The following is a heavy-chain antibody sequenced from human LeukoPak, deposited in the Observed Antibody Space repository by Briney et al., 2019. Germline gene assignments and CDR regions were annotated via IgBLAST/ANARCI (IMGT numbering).Heavy chain of an antibody. CDR3: ARDLFSMVRGVIGY. V-gene: IGHV1-18*01. D-gene: IGHD3-10*01. CDR2: ISAYNGNT. J-gene: IGHJ4*02. Sequence: ASVKVSCKASGYTFTSCGISWVRQAPGQGLEWMGWISAYNGNTNYAQKLQGRVTMTTDTSTSTAYMELRSLRAEDTAVYYCARDLFSMVRGVIGYWGQGTLVTVSS. CDR1: GYTFTSCG.